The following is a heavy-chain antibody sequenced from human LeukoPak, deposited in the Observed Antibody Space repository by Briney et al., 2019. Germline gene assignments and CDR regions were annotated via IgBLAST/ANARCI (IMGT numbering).Heavy chain of an antibody. CDR2: INHSGST. D-gene: IGHD1-26*01. V-gene: IGHV4-34*01. J-gene: IGHJ4*02. CDR3: ARVGGGEWELLPFDY. CDR1: GGSFSCYY. Sequence: SETLSLTCAVYGGSFSCYYWSWIRQPPGKGLEWIGEINHSGSTNYNPSLKSRVTISVDTSKNQFSLKLSSVTAADTAVYYCARVGGGEWELLPFDYWGQGTLVTVSS.